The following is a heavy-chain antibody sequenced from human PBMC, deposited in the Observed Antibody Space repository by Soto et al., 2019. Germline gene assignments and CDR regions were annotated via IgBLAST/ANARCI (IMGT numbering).Heavy chain of an antibody. Sequence: GGSLRLSCAASGFTFSGYWMHWVRQTPGKGLMWVSRINNDGSATADADSVRGRFTISRDNAKNTLYLQLDSLRAEDTAVYFCARDLAPCYFDYWGQGTPVTVSS. CDR2: INNDGSAT. J-gene: IGHJ4*02. D-gene: IGHD3-16*01. CDR1: GFTFSGYW. V-gene: IGHV3-74*01. CDR3: ARDLAPCYFDY.